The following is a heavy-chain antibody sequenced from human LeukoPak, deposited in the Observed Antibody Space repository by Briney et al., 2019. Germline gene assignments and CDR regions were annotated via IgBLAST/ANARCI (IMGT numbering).Heavy chain of an antibody. V-gene: IGHV1-2*02. CDR1: GYTFTGYY. D-gene: IGHD3-22*01. J-gene: IGHJ4*02. CDR3: ARASHARYYYDSSGFGDFDY. Sequence: ASVKVSCKASGYTFTGYYMHWVRQAPGQGLEWMGWINPNSGGTNYAQKFQGRVTMTRDTSISTAYMELSRPRSDDTAVYYCARASHARYYYDSSGFGDFDYWGQGTLVTVSS. CDR2: INPNSGGT.